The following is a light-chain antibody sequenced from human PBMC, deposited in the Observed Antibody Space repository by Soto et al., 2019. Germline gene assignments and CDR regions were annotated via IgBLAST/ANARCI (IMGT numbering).Light chain of an antibody. Sequence: IQMTQSPSSLSASVGDRVTITCRASHNIDTYLNWYQQKPGKAPILLIYAASSLQSGVRSRFSGSGSGTDFTLIISSLQPEDFATYYCQQTYSLPPDITFGQGTRLDIK. CDR1: HNIDTY. V-gene: IGKV1-39*01. CDR3: QQTYSLPPDIT. J-gene: IGKJ5*01. CDR2: AAS.